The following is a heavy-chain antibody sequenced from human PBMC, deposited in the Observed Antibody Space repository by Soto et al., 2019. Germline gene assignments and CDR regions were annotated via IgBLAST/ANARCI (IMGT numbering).Heavy chain of an antibody. Sequence: GESLKISCAASGFTFSNAWMSWVRQAPGKGLEWVGRIKSKTDGGTTDYAAPVKGRFTISRDDSKNTLYLQMNSLKTEDTAVYYCTTDQPRDWYFDLWGRGTLVTVSS. V-gene: IGHV3-15*01. CDR2: IKSKTDGGTT. CDR1: GFTFSNAW. J-gene: IGHJ2*01. CDR3: TTDQPRDWYFDL.